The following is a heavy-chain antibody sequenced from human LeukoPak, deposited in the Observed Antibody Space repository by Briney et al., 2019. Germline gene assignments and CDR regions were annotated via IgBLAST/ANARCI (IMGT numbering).Heavy chain of an antibody. V-gene: IGHV1-2*02. Sequence: GASVTVSCKASGYTFTGYYMHWVRQAPGQGLEWMGWINPNSGGTNYAQKFQGRVTMTRDTSISTAYMELSRLRSDDTAVYYCARDAESRRGYSYGAYHHWGQGTLVTVSS. CDR3: ARDAESRRGYSYGAYHH. CDR1: GYTFTGYY. D-gene: IGHD5-18*01. J-gene: IGHJ4*02. CDR2: INPNSGGT.